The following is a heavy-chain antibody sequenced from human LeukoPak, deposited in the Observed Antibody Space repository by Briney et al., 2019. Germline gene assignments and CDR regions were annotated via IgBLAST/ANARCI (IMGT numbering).Heavy chain of an antibody. CDR1: GYTLTELS. D-gene: IGHD3-10*01. CDR3: ARDLEVWFGERERPYYYYYGMDV. V-gene: IGHV1-24*01. J-gene: IGHJ6*02. Sequence: ASVKVSCKVSGYTLTELSMHWVRQAPGKGLEWMGGFDPEDGETIYAQKFQGRVTMTRDTSTSTVYMELSRLRSDDTAVYYCARDLEVWFGERERPYYYYYGMDVWGQGTTVTVSS. CDR2: FDPEDGET.